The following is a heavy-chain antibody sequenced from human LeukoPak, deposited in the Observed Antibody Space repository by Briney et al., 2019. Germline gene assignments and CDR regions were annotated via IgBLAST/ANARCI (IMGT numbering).Heavy chain of an antibody. Sequence: GGSLRLSCAASGFTFSSYSMNWVRQAPGKGLEWVSSISTSSSYIYYADSVKGRFTISRDNARKSLYLQMNSLRADDTAVYYCARDRGYSYGYTSGFDYWGQGTLVTVSS. CDR2: ISTSSSYI. CDR1: GFTFSSYS. CDR3: ARDRGYSYGYTSGFDY. D-gene: IGHD5-18*01. V-gene: IGHV3-21*01. J-gene: IGHJ4*02.